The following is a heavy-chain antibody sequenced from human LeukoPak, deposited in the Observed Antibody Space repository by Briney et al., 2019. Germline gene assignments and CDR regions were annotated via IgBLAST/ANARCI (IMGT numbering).Heavy chain of an antibody. V-gene: IGHV3-13*04. CDR1: GFTFSAYD. Sequence: GGSLRLSCAASGFTFSAYDMHWVRQGTGKGLEWVSSIGTAGNTYYPGSVKGRFTISRENAKNSLYLQMNSLGAGDTAVYYCARSLGHCTGDSCSFDYWGQGTLVTVSS. J-gene: IGHJ4*02. D-gene: IGHD2-15*01. CDR2: IGTAGNT. CDR3: ARSLGHCTGDSCSFDY.